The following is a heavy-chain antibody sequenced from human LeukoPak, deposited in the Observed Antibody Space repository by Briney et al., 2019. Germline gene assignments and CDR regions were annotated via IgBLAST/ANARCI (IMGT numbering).Heavy chain of an antibody. Sequence: GGSLRLSCAASGFTFSSYWMSWVRQAPGKGLEWVANIKQDGSDKYYVDSVKGRFTISRDNAKNSLYLQMNSLRAEDTAVYYCARDSGYDPDYFDYWGQGTLVTVSS. J-gene: IGHJ4*02. CDR2: IKQDGSDK. V-gene: IGHV3-7*01. D-gene: IGHD5-12*01. CDR1: GFTFSSYW. CDR3: ARDSGYDPDYFDY.